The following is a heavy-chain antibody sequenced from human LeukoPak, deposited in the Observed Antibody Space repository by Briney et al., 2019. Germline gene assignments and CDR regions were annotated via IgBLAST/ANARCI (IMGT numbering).Heavy chain of an antibody. D-gene: IGHD4-17*01. CDR3: ASTTVTTYGINWFDP. CDR1: GGSISSSSYY. Sequence: SETLSLTCTVSGGSISSSSYYWGWIRQPPGTGLEWIGSIYYSGSTYYNPSLKSRVTISVDTSKNQFSLKLSSVTAADTAVYYCASTTVTTYGINWFDPWGQGTLVTVSS. V-gene: IGHV4-39*01. CDR2: IYYSGST. J-gene: IGHJ5*02.